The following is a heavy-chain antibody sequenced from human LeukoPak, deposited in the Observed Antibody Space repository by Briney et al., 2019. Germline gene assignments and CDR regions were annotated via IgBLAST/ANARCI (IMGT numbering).Heavy chain of an antibody. Sequence: PETLSLTCAVYGGSFSGYYWSWIRQPPGKGLEWIGEINHSGSTNYNPSLKSRVTISVDTSKNQFSLKLSSVTAADTAVYYCARGRGYSSSSGVYYYMDVWGKGTTVTVSS. CDR3: ARGRGYSSSSGVYYYMDV. V-gene: IGHV4-34*01. J-gene: IGHJ6*03. CDR2: INHSGST. D-gene: IGHD6-6*01. CDR1: GGSFSGYY.